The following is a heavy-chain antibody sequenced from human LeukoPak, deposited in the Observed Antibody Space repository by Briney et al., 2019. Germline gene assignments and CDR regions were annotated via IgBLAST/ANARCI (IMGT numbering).Heavy chain of an antibody. V-gene: IGHV3-48*03. CDR3: ARDGDYYDSRGDAFDI. Sequence: GGSLKLSCAASGFTFSNYEINWVRQAPRKGLEWVSYISTSGSAIYYADSVKGRFTISRDNAKNSLFLQMNSLRAEDTAVYYCARDGDYYDSRGDAFDIWGQGAMVTVAS. D-gene: IGHD3-22*01. CDR1: GFTFSNYE. J-gene: IGHJ3*02. CDR2: ISTSGSAI.